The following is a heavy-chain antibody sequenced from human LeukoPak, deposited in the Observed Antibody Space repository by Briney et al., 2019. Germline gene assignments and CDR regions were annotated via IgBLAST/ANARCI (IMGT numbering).Heavy chain of an antibody. CDR1: GGSISSSSYY. J-gene: IGHJ4*02. D-gene: IGHD3-3*01. CDR2: IYYSGST. V-gene: IGHV4-39*01. Sequence: PSETLSLTCTVSGGSISSSSYYWGWIRQPPGKGLEWIGSIYYSGSTYHNPSLKSRITISVDTSKNQFSLKLSSVTAADTAVYYCASLGITIFGVASWGQGTLVTVSS. CDR3: ASLGITIFGVAS.